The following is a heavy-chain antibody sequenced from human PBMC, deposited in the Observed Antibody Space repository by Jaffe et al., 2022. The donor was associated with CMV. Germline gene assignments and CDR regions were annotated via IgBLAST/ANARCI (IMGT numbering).Heavy chain of an antibody. Sequence: QVQLVQSGAEVKKPGASVKVSCKVSGYTLTELSMHWVRQAPGKGLEWMGGFDPEDGETIYAQKFQGRVTMTEDTSTDTAYMELSSLRSEDTAVYYCATPGRLWFGELWSFDYWGQGTLVTVSS. D-gene: IGHD3-10*01. CDR1: GYTLTELS. CDR2: FDPEDGET. J-gene: IGHJ4*02. CDR3: ATPGRLWFGELWSFDY. V-gene: IGHV1-24*01.